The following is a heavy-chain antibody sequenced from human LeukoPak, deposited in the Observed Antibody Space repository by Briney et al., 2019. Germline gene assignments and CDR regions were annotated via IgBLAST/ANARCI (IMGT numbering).Heavy chain of an antibody. V-gene: IGHV3-23*01. CDR2: ISGSGGST. CDR1: GFTFSSYA. D-gene: IGHD3-10*01. CDR3: AKVLLWFGELPGADY. Sequence: GGSLRLSCAASGFTFSSYAMSWVRQAPGKGLEWVSVISGSGGSTYYADSVKGRFTISRDNSKITLYLQMNSLSAEDTAVYYCAKVLLWFGELPGADYWGQGTLVTVSS. J-gene: IGHJ4*02.